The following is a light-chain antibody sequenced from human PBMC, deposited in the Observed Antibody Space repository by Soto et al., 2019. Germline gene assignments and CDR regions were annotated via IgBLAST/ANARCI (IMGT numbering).Light chain of an antibody. CDR2: EVS. CDR1: SRDVGGSNY. CDR3: SSYTSSNTLEV. Sequence: QSVLIQPASVSGSPGQSITIPCTGTSRDVGGSNYVSWYQHHPHRAPKLLIYEVSYRPSGVSSRFSGSKSGNTASLTISGLQAEDEADYYCSSYTSSNTLEVFGVGTKVTVL. V-gene: IGLV2-14*01. J-gene: IGLJ1*01.